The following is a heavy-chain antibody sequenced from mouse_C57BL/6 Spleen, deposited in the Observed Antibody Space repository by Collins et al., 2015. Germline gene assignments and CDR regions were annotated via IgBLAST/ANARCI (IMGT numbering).Heavy chain of an antibody. V-gene: IGHV5-6-5*01. J-gene: IGHJ1*01. CDR3: ARRDGWYFDV. CDR1: GFTFSSYA. D-gene: IGHD1-1*01. Sequence: EVKLVESGGGLVKPGGSLKLSCAASGFTFSSYAMSWVRQTPEKRLEWVASISSGGSTYYPDSVKGRFTISRDNARNILYLQMSSLRSEDTAMYYCARRDGWYFDVWGAGTTVTVSS. CDR2: ISSGGST.